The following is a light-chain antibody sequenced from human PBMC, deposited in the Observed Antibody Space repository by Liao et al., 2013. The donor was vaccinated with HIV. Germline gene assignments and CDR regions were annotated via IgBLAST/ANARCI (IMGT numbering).Light chain of an antibody. CDR1: NIRSRG. CDR2: YDG. V-gene: IGLV3-21*01. Sequence: YVLTQPPSVSVAPGQTAVMTCGGNNIRSRGVHWYQQKPGQAPVLVIYYDGDRPSGIPERFSGSTSGNAATLTISGTQAMDEAAYYCQAWDVTTGVFGAGTTLTVL. CDR3: QAWDVTTGV. J-gene: IGLJ3*02.